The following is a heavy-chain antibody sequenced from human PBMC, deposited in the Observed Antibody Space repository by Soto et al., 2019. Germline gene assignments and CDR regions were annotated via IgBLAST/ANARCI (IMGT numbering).Heavy chain of an antibody. V-gene: IGHV3-23*01. D-gene: IGHD2-2*01. CDR1: GFTFNAFV. CDR3: AKGSSREGYT. CDR2: ITASGDID. J-gene: IGHJ5*02. Sequence: EVKLLESGGNLVQPGGSLRRSCAASGFTFNAFVMTWVRQAPGKGLEYVYSITASGDIDAYADSVRGRFTITRDNSRDTLSLHMHNLRCDDTAIYYCAKGSSREGYTWGQGTLVTVS.